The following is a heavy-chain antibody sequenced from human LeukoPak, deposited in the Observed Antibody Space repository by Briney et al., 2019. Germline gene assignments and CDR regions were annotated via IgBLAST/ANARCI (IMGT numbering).Heavy chain of an antibody. D-gene: IGHD5-24*01. CDR1: GGSITSSGYY. J-gene: IGHJ4*02. CDR3: ARVEEMATIDY. V-gene: IGHV4-39*07. Sequence: SETLSLTRSVSGGSITSSGYYWGWIRQPPGKGLEWIGSIYYRGSTHYNPSLKSRVTISVDTSKNQFSLKLTSVTAADTAVYYCARVEEMATIDYWGQGSLVTVSS. CDR2: IYYRGST.